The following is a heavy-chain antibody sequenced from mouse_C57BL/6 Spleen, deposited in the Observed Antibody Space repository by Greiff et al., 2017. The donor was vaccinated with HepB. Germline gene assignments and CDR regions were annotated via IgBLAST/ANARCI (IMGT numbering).Heavy chain of an antibody. CDR2: IYPGDGDT. J-gene: IGHJ2*01. Sequence: VQLQQSGPELVKPGASVKISCKASGYAFSSSWMNWVKQRPGKGLEWIGRIYPGDGDTNYNGKSKGKATLTADKSSSTAYMQLSSLTSEDSAVYFCASYYYGSSSDYWGQGTTLTVSS. CDR1: GYAFSSSW. V-gene: IGHV1-82*01. CDR3: ASYYYGSSSDY. D-gene: IGHD1-1*01.